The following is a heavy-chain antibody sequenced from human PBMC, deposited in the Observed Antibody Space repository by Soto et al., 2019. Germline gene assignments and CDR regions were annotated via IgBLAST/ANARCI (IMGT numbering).Heavy chain of an antibody. CDR3: ATGQWELDY. J-gene: IGHJ4*02. V-gene: IGHV3-7*03. D-gene: IGHD1-26*01. CDR2: INQDGSEK. CDR1: GFSFSRYW. Sequence: EVQLVEAGGGLVQPGGSLRLSCTDFGFSFSRYWMNWVRQAPGKGLEWVANINQDGSEKSYVDSVKGRFSISRDNAKNSVQLQMNSLRTDDTAVYYCATGQWELDYWGQGTLVTVSS.